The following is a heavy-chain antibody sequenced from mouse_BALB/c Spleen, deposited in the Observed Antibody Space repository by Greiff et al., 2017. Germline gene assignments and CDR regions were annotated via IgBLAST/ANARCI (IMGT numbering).Heavy chain of an antibody. Sequence: QVQLQQSGAELVRPGSSVKISCKASGYAFSSYWLNWVKQRPGQGLEWIGQIYPGDGDTNYNGKFKGKATLTADKSSSTAYMQLSSLTSEDSAVYFCARVTLRLRGNFDVWGAGTTVTVSS. D-gene: IGHD1-2*01. CDR3: ARVTLRLRGNFDV. CDR1: GYAFSSYW. CDR2: IYPGDGDT. V-gene: IGHV1-80*01. J-gene: IGHJ1*01.